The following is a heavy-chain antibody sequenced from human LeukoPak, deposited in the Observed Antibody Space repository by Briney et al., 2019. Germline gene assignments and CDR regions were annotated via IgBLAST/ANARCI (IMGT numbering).Heavy chain of an antibody. D-gene: IGHD3-22*01. CDR3: ARREGTYYYDSSGYQPLDY. J-gene: IGHJ4*02. Sequence: ASVKVSCKASGYTFTGYYMHWVRQAPGQGLEWMGWINPNSGGTNYAQKFQGRVTMTRDTSISTAYMELSRLRSDDTAVYYCARREGTYYYDSSGYQPLDYWGQGTLVAVSS. V-gene: IGHV1-2*02. CDR2: INPNSGGT. CDR1: GYTFTGYY.